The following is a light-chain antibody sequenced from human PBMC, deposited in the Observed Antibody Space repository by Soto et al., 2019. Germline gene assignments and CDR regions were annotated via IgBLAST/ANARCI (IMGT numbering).Light chain of an antibody. V-gene: IGKV1-5*01. Sequence: DIQMTQSPSTLSGSVGDRVTISFRASQTISSWLAWYQQKPAKAPKLLIYDASSLESGVPSRFSGSGSGTEFTLTISSLQPDDFATYYCQQYNDYWTFGPGTKVDIK. CDR1: QTISSW. CDR2: DAS. CDR3: QQYNDYWT. J-gene: IGKJ1*01.